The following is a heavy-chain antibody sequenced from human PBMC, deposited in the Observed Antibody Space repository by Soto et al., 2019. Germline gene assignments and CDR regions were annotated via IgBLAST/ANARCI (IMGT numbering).Heavy chain of an antibody. CDR1: GYPVTAYY. D-gene: IGHD3-3*01. V-gene: IGHV1-2*02. Sequence: QLHLVQSGAVVKKPGASVTVSCSASGYPVTAYYMHWVRQAPGRGLEWMGGINPATGAAKYTQTFRGRGTMTRDTSTSTGFMELSGPTSEDTAVFYCARGGGVGVAGSAAFDMWGQGTLVTVSS. CDR2: INPATGAA. J-gene: IGHJ3*02. CDR3: ARGGGVGVAGSAAFDM.